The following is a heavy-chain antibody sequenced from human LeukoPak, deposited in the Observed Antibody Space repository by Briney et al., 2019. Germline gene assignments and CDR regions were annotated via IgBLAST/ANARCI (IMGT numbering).Heavy chain of an antibody. CDR2: IGHDATKI. CDR3: AKDHVTWGNRYFDH. V-gene: IGHV3-30*02. Sequence: PGGSLRLSCAASGFIFSTYGMHWVRQAPGKGLEWVAFIGHDATKIYYADSVQGRFTISRDNSKNTLYLEMNSLSGEDTALYYCAKDHVTWGNRYFDHWGQGTLGTVSS. D-gene: IGHD3-16*01. CDR1: GFIFSTYG. J-gene: IGHJ4*02.